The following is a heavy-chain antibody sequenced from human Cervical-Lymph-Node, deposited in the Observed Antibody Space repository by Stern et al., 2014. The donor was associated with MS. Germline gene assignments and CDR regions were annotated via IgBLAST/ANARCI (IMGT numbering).Heavy chain of an antibody. V-gene: IGHV1-46*03. Sequence: VQLVESGSEVKKPGASVKVSCKASGDTFASYPIHWLRQAPGQGFVWMGIVNPTDGRTTYAQTFKGRVTLTRDTSTRTVYMESSSLRTEDTAMYFCANPLPYANWGQGTRVTVSS. CDR1: GDTFASYP. D-gene: IGHD4-17*01. CDR3: ANPLPYAN. CDR2: VNPTDGRT. J-gene: IGHJ1*01.